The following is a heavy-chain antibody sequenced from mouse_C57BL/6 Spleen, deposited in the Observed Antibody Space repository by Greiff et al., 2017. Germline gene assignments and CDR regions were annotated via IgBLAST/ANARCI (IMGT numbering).Heavy chain of an antibody. CDR1: GYSITSGYY. D-gene: IGHD1-1*01. Sequence: VQLQQSGPGLVKPSQSLTFTCSVTGYSITSGYYWNWIRQFPGNILEWMGYISYDGSNNYNPSLKNRISITRDTSKNQFFLKLNSVTTEDTATYDCARDQATVVPYYAMDYWGQGTSVTVSA. CDR2: ISYDGSN. J-gene: IGHJ4*01. V-gene: IGHV3-6*01. CDR3: ARDQATVVPYYAMDY.